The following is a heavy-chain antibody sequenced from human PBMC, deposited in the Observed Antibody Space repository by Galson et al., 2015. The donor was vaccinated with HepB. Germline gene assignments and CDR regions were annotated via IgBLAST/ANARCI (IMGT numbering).Heavy chain of an antibody. Sequence: SLRLSCAASGFTFSNYGMHWVRQAPGKGLEWVAVIGYDGGKRYYADSVKGRFPITRDNSKTTLYLQMNSLRAEDTALYYCAKDPYLYSALAGTMAGFDYWGQGTLVTVSS. D-gene: IGHD6-19*01. CDR3: AKDPYLYSALAGTMAGFDY. CDR1: GFTFSNYG. V-gene: IGHV3-30*18. CDR2: IGYDGGKR. J-gene: IGHJ4*02.